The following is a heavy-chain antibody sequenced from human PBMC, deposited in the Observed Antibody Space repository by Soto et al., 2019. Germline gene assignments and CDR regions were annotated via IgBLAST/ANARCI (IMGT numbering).Heavy chain of an antibody. CDR2: FSPIIGSS. J-gene: IGHJ3*02. V-gene: IGHV1-69*01. Sequence: QLQLVQSGAEVKKPGSSVQVSCKATGGTFSSFSINWVRQAPGQGLEWMGGFSPIIGSSNYAQRFQGRLTSTADEATSTAYLELGSLTSEDTAVFYCARGNALDIWGQGTGVTVSS. CDR1: GGTFSSFS. CDR3: ARGNALDI.